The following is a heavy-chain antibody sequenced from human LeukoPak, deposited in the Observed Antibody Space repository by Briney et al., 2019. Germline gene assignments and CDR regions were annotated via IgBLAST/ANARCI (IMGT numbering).Heavy chain of an antibody. Sequence: GESLKISCKGSGFNFTSYWIAWVRQMPGKGLEWMGIIYPGDSDTRYSPPFQGQVTISADKSISTAYLQWSSLKASDTAMYYCARHRSSSSPVDYWGQGTLVTVSS. CDR2: IYPGDSDT. CDR3: ARHRSSSSPVDY. D-gene: IGHD6-6*01. J-gene: IGHJ4*02. CDR1: GFNFTSYW. V-gene: IGHV5-51*01.